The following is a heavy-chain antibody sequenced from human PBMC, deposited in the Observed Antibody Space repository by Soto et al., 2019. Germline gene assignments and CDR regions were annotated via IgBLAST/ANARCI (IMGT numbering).Heavy chain of an antibody. J-gene: IGHJ4*02. CDR1: GDTFTDYY. D-gene: IGHD2-21*02. V-gene: IGHV1-46*01. Sequence: QVQLMQSGAEVKKPGASVKVSCKASGDTFTDYYIHWVRQAPGQGLEWMGTVNPSGGHTTYAHHFLGRVTMTRVTSTSTLYMELTRLTSDDTAIYYCARGGHVVVVTAALDYWGQGTLVTVSS. CDR3: ARGGHVVVVTAALDY. CDR2: VNPSGGHT.